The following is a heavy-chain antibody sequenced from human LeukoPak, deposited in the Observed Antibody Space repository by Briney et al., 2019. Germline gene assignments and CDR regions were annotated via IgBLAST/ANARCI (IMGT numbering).Heavy chain of an antibody. CDR1: GGTFSTYA. CDR2: INTIRGTT. J-gene: IGHJ6*03. V-gene: IGHV1-69*05. D-gene: IGHD1-26*01. CDR3: ARDQGGSHPPYYYYYMAV. Sequence: GASVKVSCTASGGTFSTYAVNWVRQAPGQGLEWIGGINTIRGTTNYAPKFQVRVTITTDLSTTTAYMELSGLRSDDTAVYYCARDQGGSHPPYYYYYMAVWGKGTTVTVSS.